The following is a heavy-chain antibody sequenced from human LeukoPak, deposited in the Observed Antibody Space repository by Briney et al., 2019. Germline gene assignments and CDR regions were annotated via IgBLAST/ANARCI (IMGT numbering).Heavy chain of an antibody. Sequence: SETLSLTCTVSGGPISRSGYQWGWIRRPPGQGLEWIGTIPYSGNAYYSPSLKSRVTVSLGKSKNQLSLNLTSVTAADTAVYYCSRENGAFSPFGYWGQGILVTV. CDR3: SRENGAFSPFGY. CDR1: GGPISRSGYQ. J-gene: IGHJ4*02. CDR2: IPYSGNA. D-gene: IGHD2-8*01. V-gene: IGHV4-39*07.